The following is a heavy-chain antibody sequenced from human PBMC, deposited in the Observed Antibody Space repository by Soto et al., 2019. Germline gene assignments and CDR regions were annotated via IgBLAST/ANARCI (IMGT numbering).Heavy chain of an antibody. CDR2: TYYRSKWYN. CDR1: GDSVSSNSAA. CDR3: ARSHIVVVTGNWYFDL. J-gene: IGHJ2*01. Sequence: SQTLSLTCATSGDSVSSNSAAWNWIRQSPSRGLEWLGRTYYRSKWYNDYAVSVKSRITINPDTSKNQFSLQLNSVTPEDTAVYYCARSHIVVVTGNWYFDLWGRGTLVTVSS. D-gene: IGHD2-21*02. V-gene: IGHV6-1*01.